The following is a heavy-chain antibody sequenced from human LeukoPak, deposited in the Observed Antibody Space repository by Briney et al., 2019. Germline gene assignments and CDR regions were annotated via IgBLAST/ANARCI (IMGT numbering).Heavy chain of an antibody. CDR3: ARGPPTTVTTNYLNY. CDR2: MSYDGTNE. Sequence: GGSLRLSCVASGFIFSNYAMYWVRQAPGKGLEWGAVMSYDGTNEYYADSVKGRFTIFRDSSETTLSLQMNSLRTEDTAVYYCARGPPTTVTTNYLNYWGQGTLVTVSS. D-gene: IGHD4-11*01. J-gene: IGHJ4*02. V-gene: IGHV3-30-3*01. CDR1: GFIFSNYA.